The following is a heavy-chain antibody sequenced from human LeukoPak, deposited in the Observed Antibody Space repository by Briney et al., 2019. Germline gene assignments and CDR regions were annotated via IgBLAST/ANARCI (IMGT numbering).Heavy chain of an antibody. Sequence: GGSLRLSCAASGFTFSSYSMHWVRQAPGKGLEWVSFIISSSSYIYYEDSVKGRFNKDRDNAKNSLYLQMNSLSAEDTAVYYCARDYYDSSGYYYGGDPFDIWGQGTMVTVSS. V-gene: IGHV3-21*01. CDR3: ARDYYDSSGYYYGGDPFDI. CDR1: GFTFSSYS. J-gene: IGHJ3*02. CDR2: IISSSSYI. D-gene: IGHD3-22*01.